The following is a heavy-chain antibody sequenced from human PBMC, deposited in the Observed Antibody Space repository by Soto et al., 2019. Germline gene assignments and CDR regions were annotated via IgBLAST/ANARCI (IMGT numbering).Heavy chain of an antibody. D-gene: IGHD2-21*01. CDR2: ITPIYETT. CDR3: AKGNAVMGHYDMSV. V-gene: IGHV1-69*12. J-gene: IGHJ6*02. CDR1: GDTLTNHA. Sequence: QVHLVQSGAEEKKPGSSVKVSCKASGDTLTNHAVSWVRQAPGQGLEWMGGITPIYETTNIAQKFHGRITLSADESSGTVYMEFHSLRSADTAVYYCAKGNAVMGHYDMSVWGQGTTVLVSS.